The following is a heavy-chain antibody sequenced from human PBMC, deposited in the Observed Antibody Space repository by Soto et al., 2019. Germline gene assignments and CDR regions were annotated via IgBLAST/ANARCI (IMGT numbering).Heavy chain of an antibody. V-gene: IGHV1-69*08. CDR2: IIPILGIA. D-gene: IGHD4-17*01. CDR1: GGTFSSYT. J-gene: IGHJ4*01. CDR3: ARDTDPYYFDY. Sequence: QVQLVQSGAEVKKPGSSVKVSCKASGGTFSSYTISRVRQAPGQGLEWMGRIIPILGIANYAQKFQGRVTMTADQATSTAYMELSSLRSEDTAVYYCARDTDPYYFDYWGHGRQVTVS.